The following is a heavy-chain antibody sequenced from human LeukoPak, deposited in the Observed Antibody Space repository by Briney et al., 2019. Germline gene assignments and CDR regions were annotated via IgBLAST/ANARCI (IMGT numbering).Heavy chain of an antibody. V-gene: IGHV3-21*04. J-gene: IGHJ4*02. D-gene: IGHD3-10*01. CDR3: ARSMAMVRGFDY. CDR2: ISSSSSYI. CDR1: GFTFSSYS. Sequence: PGGSLRLSCAASGFTFSSYSMNWVRQAPGKGLEWVSSISSSSSYIYYADSVKGRFTISRDNAKNSLYLQMNSLRAEDTALYYCARSMAMVRGFDYWGQGTLVTVSS.